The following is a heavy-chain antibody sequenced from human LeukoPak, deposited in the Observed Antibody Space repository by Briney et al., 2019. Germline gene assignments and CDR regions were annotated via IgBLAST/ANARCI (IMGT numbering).Heavy chain of an antibody. CDR2: IHYSGST. CDR1: GNSISNYY. Sequence: PSETLSLTCTVSGNSISNYYWSWIRQPPGQGLEWIGYIHYSGSTDNNPSLKSRVTISIDTSKNQFSLKLRSVTATDTAVYFCARGIFAEKWELTPGSFDYWGQGTLVTVSS. CDR3: ARGIFAEKWELTPGSFDY. D-gene: IGHD1-7*01. J-gene: IGHJ4*02. V-gene: IGHV4-59*01.